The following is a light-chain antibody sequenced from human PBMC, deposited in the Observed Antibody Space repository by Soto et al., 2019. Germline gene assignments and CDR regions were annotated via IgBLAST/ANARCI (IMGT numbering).Light chain of an antibody. CDR2: AAS. CDR1: QSISSY. Sequence: DIQMTQSPSSLSASVGDRVTITCRASQSISSYLNWYQQKPGKAPKLLIYAASSLQSGVPSRFSGSGSGPDFTLPISSLQPEDFATYYCQQSYSTPMYTFGQGTKLEIK. CDR3: QQSYSTPMYT. V-gene: IGKV1-39*01. J-gene: IGKJ2*01.